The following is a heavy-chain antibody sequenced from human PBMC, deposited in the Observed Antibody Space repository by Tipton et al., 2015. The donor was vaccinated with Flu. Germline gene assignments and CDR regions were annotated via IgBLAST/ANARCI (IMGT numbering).Heavy chain of an antibody. D-gene: IGHD3-16*01. V-gene: IGHV4-30-2*01. CDR2: IYYNGNT. Sequence: TLSLTCSVSGDSMNTDDFSWSWIRQPPGKALEWIGYIYYNGNTFYNPSLRSRVSMSIDRSKTEFSLKLKSVTAADTAVYFCSRGLATFGPSTPFDHWGQGALVTVSS. J-gene: IGHJ4*02. CDR1: GDSMNTDDFS. CDR3: SRGLATFGPSTPFDH.